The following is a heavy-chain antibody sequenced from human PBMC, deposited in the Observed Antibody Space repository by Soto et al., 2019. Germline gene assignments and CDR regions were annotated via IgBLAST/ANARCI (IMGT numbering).Heavy chain of an antibody. CDR1: GGSISSSNW. V-gene: IGHV4-4*02. Sequence: SETLSLTCAVPGGSISSSNWWSWVRQPPGKGLEWIGEIYHSGSTNYNPSLKSRVTISVDKSKNQFSLKLSSVTAADTAVYYCARDRNGIAAAGTGVRYYGMDVWGQGTTVTVSS. CDR3: ARDRNGIAAAGTGVRYYGMDV. D-gene: IGHD6-13*01. J-gene: IGHJ6*02. CDR2: IYHSGST.